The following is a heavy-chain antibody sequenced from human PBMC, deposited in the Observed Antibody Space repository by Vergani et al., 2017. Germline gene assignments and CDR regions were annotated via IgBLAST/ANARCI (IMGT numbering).Heavy chain of an antibody. J-gene: IGHJ4*02. D-gene: IGHD1-26*01. CDR2: ISGSGGST. Sequence: EVQLLESGGGLVQPGGSLRLSCAASGFTFSSYAMSWVRQAPGKGLEWVSAISGSGGSTYYADSVKGRCTISGDNSKNTLYLQMNSLRAEDTAVYYCARGWELLQGGEDYWGQGILVTVSS. CDR1: GFTFSSYA. V-gene: IGHV3-23*01. CDR3: ARGWELLQGGEDY.